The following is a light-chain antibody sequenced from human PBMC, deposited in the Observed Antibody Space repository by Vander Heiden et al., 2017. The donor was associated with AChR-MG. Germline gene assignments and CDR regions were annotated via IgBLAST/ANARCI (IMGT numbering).Light chain of an antibody. CDR1: QNVLSSSNNKNY. J-gene: IGKJ2*02. V-gene: IGKV4-1*01. CDR3: QQYYSIPRT. CDR2: WAS. Sequence: DVVMTQSPDSLAVSLGERATINCKSSQNVLSSSNNKNYLAWFQHKPGQPPKLLFYWASTRESGVPERFSGRGYGTDFALTISSLQAEDVAVYYCQQYYSIPRTFGQGTKLEI.